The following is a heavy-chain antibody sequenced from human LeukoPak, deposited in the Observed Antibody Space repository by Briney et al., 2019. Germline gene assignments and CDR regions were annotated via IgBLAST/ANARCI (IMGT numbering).Heavy chain of an antibody. V-gene: IGHV1-46*01. D-gene: IGHD1-7*01. CDR3: ARGRSNWNYAFDY. CDR2: INPSGGST. CDR1: GYTFTSYY. Sequence: GASVKVSCKASGYTFTSYYMHWVRQAPGQGLEWMGIINPSGGSTSYAQKFQGRVTMTRDTSISTAYMELSRLRSDDTAVYYCARGRSNWNYAFDYWGQGTLVTVSS. J-gene: IGHJ4*02.